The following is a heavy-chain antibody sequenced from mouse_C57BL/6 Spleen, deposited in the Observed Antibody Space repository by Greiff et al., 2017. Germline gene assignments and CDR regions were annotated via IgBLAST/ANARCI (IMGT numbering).Heavy chain of an antibody. D-gene: IGHD1-1*01. V-gene: IGHV1-7*01. CDR1: GYTFTSYW. Sequence: QVQLQQPGPELAKPGASVKLSCKASGYTFTSYWMHWVKQRPGQGLEWIGYINPSSGYTKYNQKFKDKATLTADKSSSTAYMQLSSLTYEDSAVYYCERAATVVAFAYWGQGTLVTVSA. J-gene: IGHJ3*01. CDR2: INPSSGYT. CDR3: ERAATVVAFAY.